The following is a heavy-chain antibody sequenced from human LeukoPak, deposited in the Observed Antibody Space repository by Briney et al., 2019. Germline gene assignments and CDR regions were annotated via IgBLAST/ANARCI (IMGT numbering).Heavy chain of an antibody. J-gene: IGHJ4*02. V-gene: IGHV3-74*01. CDR1: GFPFSSYW. Sequence: GGSLRLSCSASGFPFSSYWMHWVRQAPGKGLVWVSRINSDGSSSNYADSVDGRFTISRDNAKNTLYLQMNSLRAEDTAVYYCLCSYGYSPIDHWGQGTLVTVSS. CDR3: LCSYGYSPIDH. D-gene: IGHD5-18*01. CDR2: INSDGSSS.